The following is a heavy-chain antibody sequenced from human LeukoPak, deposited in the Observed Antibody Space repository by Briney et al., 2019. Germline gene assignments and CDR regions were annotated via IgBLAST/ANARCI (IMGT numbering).Heavy chain of an antibody. V-gene: IGHV5-51*01. D-gene: IGHD2-15*01. CDR3: ARHEGYCSGGSCYCDY. J-gene: IGHJ4*02. CDR2: IYPGGSDT. Sequence: GESLKISCKSSGYSFTSYWIGWGRQMPGKGPEWMGIIYPGGSDTRYSPSFQGQVTISAVKSISTAYLQWSSLKASDPAMYYCARHEGYCSGGSCYCDYWGQGTLVTVSS. CDR1: GYSFTSYW.